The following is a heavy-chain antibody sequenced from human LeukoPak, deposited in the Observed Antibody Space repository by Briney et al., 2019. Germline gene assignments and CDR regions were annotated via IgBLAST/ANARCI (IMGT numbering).Heavy chain of an antibody. CDR3: ARGYHDTSGDNYVGGYYYMDV. CDR2: IFYSGST. J-gene: IGHJ6*03. Sequence: SETLSLTCTVSGGSISPYSWSWIRQPPGKGLEWIGYIFYSGSTNYNPSLKSRVTISVATSKNEFYLELSSVTAADTAVYYCARGYHDTSGDNYVGGYYYMDVWGKGTTVTVSS. V-gene: IGHV4-59*08. D-gene: IGHD3-22*01. CDR1: GGSISPYS.